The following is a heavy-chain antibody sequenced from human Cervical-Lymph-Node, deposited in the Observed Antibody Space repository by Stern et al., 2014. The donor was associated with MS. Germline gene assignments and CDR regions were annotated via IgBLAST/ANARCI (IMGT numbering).Heavy chain of an antibody. J-gene: IGHJ5*02. CDR3: ARGSDT. D-gene: IGHD2-15*01. CDR2: IKEVGSET. Sequence: VQLVQSGGGLVQPGGSLRLSCAASGFTFSSYWMNWVRQAPGEGLGWVANIKEVGSETHYVDSVKGRCTTLRDNANKSPFLQKYSLRAEQTAVYYCARGSDTWGQGTLVTVSS. V-gene: IGHV3-7*01. CDR1: GFTFSSYW.